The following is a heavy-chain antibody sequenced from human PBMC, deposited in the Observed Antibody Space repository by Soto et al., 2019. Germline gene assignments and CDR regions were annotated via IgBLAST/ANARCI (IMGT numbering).Heavy chain of an antibody. D-gene: IGHD6-19*01. CDR2: INAGNGNT. CDR3: ARGIAVAGPYYFDY. J-gene: IGHJ4*02. V-gene: IGHV1-3*05. CDR1: GYTFTSYA. Sequence: QVQLVQSGAEEKKPGASVKVSCKASGYTFTSYAMHWVRQAPGQRLEWMGWINAGNGNTKYSQKFQGRVTITRDTSASTAYMELSSLRSEDTAVYYCARGIAVAGPYYFDYWGQGTLVTVSS.